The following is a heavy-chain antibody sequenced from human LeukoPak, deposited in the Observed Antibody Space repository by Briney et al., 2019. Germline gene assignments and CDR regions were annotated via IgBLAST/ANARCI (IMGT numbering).Heavy chain of an antibody. V-gene: IGHV3-48*01. CDR1: GFTFSSYS. CDR2: ISSSSSTI. Sequence: PGGSLRLSCAASGFTFSSYSMNWVRQAPGKGLEWVSYISSSSSTIYYADSVKGRFTISRDNAKNSLYLQMNSLRAEDTAGYYCARGPLTLWFYFDYWGQGTLVTVPS. J-gene: IGHJ4*02. CDR3: ARGPLTLWFYFDY. D-gene: IGHD3-10*01.